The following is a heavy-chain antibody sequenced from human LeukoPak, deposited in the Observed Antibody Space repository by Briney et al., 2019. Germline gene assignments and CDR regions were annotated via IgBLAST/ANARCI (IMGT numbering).Heavy chain of an antibody. J-gene: IGHJ4*02. Sequence: GGSLRPSCAASGFTFSSYSMNWVRQAPGKGLEWVSSISSSSSYIYYADSVKGRFTISRDNAKNSLYLQMNSLRAEDTAVYYCARDLSGSYHTPFGYWGQGTLVTVSS. CDR1: GFTFSSYS. D-gene: IGHD1-26*01. V-gene: IGHV3-21*01. CDR2: ISSSSSYI. CDR3: ARDLSGSYHTPFGY.